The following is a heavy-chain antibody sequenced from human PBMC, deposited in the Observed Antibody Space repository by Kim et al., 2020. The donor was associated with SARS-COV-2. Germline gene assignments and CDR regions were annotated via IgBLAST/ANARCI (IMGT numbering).Heavy chain of an antibody. D-gene: IGHD3-10*01. CDR2: IGTAGDT. J-gene: IGHJ5*02. CDR3: ARGAGLGSVWFGELLRAENWFDP. V-gene: IGHV3-13*01. CDR1: GFTFSSYD. Sequence: GGSLRLSCAASGFTFSSYDMHWVRQATGKGLEWVSAIGTAGDTYYPGSVKGRFTISRENAKNSLYLQMNSLRAGDTAVYYCARGAGLGSVWFGELLRAENWFDPWGQGTLVTVSS.